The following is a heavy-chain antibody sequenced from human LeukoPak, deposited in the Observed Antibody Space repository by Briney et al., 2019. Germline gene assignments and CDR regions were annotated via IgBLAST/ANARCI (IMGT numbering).Heavy chain of an antibody. D-gene: IGHD3-16*01. J-gene: IGHJ4*02. CDR1: GFIFSSSA. V-gene: IGHV3-7*01. Sequence: GGSLRLSCAASGFIFSSSAMSWVRQAPGMGLEWVASIKPDGSQRDYVDSVKGRFTISRDNAQNSLYLQMNSLRVEDTAVYYCARDDASSSFTYWGQGALVTVSS. CDR2: IKPDGSQR. CDR3: ARDDASSSFTY.